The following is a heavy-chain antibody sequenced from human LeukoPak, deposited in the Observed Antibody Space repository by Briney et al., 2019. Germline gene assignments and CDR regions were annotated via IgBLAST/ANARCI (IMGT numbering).Heavy chain of an antibody. D-gene: IGHD3-10*01. J-gene: IGHJ4*02. CDR2: ISAYNGNT. CDR1: GYTFTSYG. CDR3: ARDYGPTHYYGSGTLLSPDY. Sequence: ASVKVSCKASGYTFTSYGISWVRQAPGQGLEWTGWISAYNGNTNYAQKLQGRVTMTTDTSTGTAYMELRSLRSDDTAVYYCARDYGPTHYYGSGTLLSPDYWGQGTLVTVSS. V-gene: IGHV1-18*01.